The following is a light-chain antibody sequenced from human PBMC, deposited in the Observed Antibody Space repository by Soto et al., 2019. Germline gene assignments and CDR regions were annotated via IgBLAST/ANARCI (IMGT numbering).Light chain of an antibody. V-gene: IGKV1-33*01. CDR1: QDIRRH. CDR2: DAS. J-gene: IGKJ4*01. Sequence: DIQMTQSPSSLSASVGDRVTITCQASQDIRRHLNWYQQKPGKAPNLLIYDASTLEPGVPSRFSGSGSGTDFSFTISSLQAEDVATYYCQQSVDIPTFGGGTKVEIK. CDR3: QQSVDIPT.